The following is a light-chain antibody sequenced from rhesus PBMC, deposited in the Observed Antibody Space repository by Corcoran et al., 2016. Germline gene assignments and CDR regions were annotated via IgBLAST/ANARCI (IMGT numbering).Light chain of an antibody. V-gene: IGKV1-25*01. CDR3: QQHNSYPPT. CDR1: QGISSY. Sequence: DIQMTQSPSSLSASVGDRVTITCRASQGISSYLAWYQQKPGKAPKLLIYDASTLQSGGPSRLSGSGAVTDFTLTISSLQPEDFATYYCQQHNSYPPTFGQGTKVEIK. J-gene: IGKJ1*01. CDR2: DAS.